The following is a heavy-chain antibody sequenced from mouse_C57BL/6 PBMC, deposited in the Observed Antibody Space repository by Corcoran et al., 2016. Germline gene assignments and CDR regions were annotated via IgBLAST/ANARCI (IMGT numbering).Heavy chain of an antibody. D-gene: IGHD1-1*01. CDR2: INPYNGGT. J-gene: IGHJ4*01. CDR3: ARFPSITTVVATNAMDY. V-gene: IGHV1-19*01. CDR1: GYTFTDYY. Sequence: EVQLQQSGPELVKPGASVKISCKASGYTFTDYYMNWVKQSHGKSLEWIGVINPYNGGTSYNQKFKGKATLTVDKSSSTAYMELNSLTSEDSAVYYCARFPSITTVVATNAMDYWGQGTSVTVSS.